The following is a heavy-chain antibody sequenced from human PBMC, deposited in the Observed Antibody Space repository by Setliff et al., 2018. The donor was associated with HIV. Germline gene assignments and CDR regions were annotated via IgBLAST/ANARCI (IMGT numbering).Heavy chain of an antibody. CDR1: GFTFSSYG. CDR2: IWYDGSSK. J-gene: IGHJ3*02. D-gene: IGHD3-3*01. V-gene: IGHV3-33*06. CDR3: AKDRLEWLAPDGFDI. Sequence: GGSLRLSCAASGFTFSSYGMHWVRQAPGKGLEWVAIIWYDGSSKYYADSVKGRFTISRDTSKDTLYLQMSSLRAEDTAVYYCAKDRLEWLAPDGFDIWGLGTMVT.